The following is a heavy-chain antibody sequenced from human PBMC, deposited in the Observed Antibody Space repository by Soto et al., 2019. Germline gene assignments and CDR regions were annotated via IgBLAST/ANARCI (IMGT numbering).Heavy chain of an antibody. CDR3: ARDSSCWYIYYYYGMDV. J-gene: IGHJ6*02. V-gene: IGHV3-7*05. Sequence: GGSLSLSCAASGFTFSSYWMSWVRQAPGKGLEWVANIKQDGSEKYYVGSVKGRFTISRDNAKNSLYLQMNSLRAEDTAVYYCARDSSCWYIYYYYGMDVWGQGTTVTVSS. CDR2: IKQDGSEK. D-gene: IGHD6-13*01. CDR1: GFTFSSYW.